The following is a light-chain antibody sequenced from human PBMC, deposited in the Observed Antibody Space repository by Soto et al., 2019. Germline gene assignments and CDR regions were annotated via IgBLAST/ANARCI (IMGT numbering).Light chain of an antibody. CDR2: GAS. Sequence: EIVLTQSPGTLSLSPGARATLSCRASQSVSSSYLAWYQQKPGQAPRLLIYGASSRATGIAARFSGSGSGTDFTLTISRLEPEDFAVYYCQQYGSSGTFGQGTKLEIK. V-gene: IGKV3-20*01. J-gene: IGKJ2*02. CDR1: QSVSSSY. CDR3: QQYGSSGT.